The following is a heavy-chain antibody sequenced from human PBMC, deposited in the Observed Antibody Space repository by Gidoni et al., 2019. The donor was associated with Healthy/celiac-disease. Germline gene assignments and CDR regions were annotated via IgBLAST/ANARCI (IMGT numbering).Heavy chain of an antibody. J-gene: IGHJ4*02. D-gene: IGHD4-17*01. Sequence: VSYISSSGSTIYYADSVKGRFTISRDNAKNSLYLQMNSLRAEDTAVYYCARETRTTVVTVFDYWGQGTLVTVSS. V-gene: IGHV3-48*03. CDR2: ISSSGSTI. CDR3: ARETRTTVVTVFDY.